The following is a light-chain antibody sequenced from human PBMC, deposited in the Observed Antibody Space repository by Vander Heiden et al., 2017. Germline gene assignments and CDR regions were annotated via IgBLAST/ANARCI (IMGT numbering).Light chain of an antibody. CDR2: WAS. CDR1: QSVLYSSNNKNY. J-gene: IGKJ2*02. V-gene: IGKV4-1*01. CDR3: QHDDSTPRT. Sequence: DIVMTQSPDSLAVSLGERATINCKSSQSVLYSSNNKNYLAWYQQKPGQPPKLLIYWASTREYGVPDRFSGSGSGTDFTLTISSLQAEDVAVYYCQHDDSTPRTFGQGTKLEIK.